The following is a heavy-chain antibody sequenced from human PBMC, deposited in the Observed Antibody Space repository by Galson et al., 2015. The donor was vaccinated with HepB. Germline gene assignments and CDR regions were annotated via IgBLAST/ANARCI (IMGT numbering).Heavy chain of an antibody. Sequence: SLRLSCAASGFTFSSYGMHWVRQAPGKGLEWVAVISYDGSNKYYADSVKGRFTISRDNSKNTLYLQMNSLRAEDTAVYYCAKDRGCIEQWPLTCPFDYWGQGTLVTVSS. CDR2: ISYDGSNK. J-gene: IGHJ4*02. CDR3: AKDRGCIEQWPLTCPFDY. CDR1: GFTFSSYG. D-gene: IGHD6-19*01. V-gene: IGHV3-30*18.